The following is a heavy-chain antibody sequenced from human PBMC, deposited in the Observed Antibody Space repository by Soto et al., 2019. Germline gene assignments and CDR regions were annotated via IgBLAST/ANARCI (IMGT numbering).Heavy chain of an antibody. CDR1: GGTFSSYT. D-gene: IGHD2-2*01. V-gene: IGHV1-69*02. CDR3: ARYCSGTSCPRAFDI. CDR2: IIPILGIA. Sequence: SVKVSCKASGGTFSSYTISWVRQAPGQGLEWMGRIIPILGIANYAQKFQGRVTITADKSTSTAYMELSSLRSEDTAVYYCARYCSGTSCPRAFDIWGQGTMVTVSS. J-gene: IGHJ3*02.